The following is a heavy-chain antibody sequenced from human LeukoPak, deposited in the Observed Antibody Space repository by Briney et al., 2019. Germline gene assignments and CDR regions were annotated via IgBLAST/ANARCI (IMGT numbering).Heavy chain of an antibody. CDR3: AKVPYSYGYDY. V-gene: IGHV3-48*03. J-gene: IGHJ4*02. D-gene: IGHD5-18*01. CDR1: GFTFSSYE. Sequence: GGSLRLSCAASGFTFSSYEMTWVRQAPGKGLEWVSYISSSGSSIYYADSVKGRFTISRDNANNSLYLQMNSLRAEDTAVYYRAKVPYSYGYDYWGQGTLVTVSS. CDR2: ISSSGSSI.